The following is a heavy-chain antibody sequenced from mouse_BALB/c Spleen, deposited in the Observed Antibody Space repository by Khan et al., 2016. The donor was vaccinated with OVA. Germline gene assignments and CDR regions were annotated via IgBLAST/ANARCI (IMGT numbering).Heavy chain of an antibody. CDR3: ARLAYYYDSEGFAY. V-gene: IGHV5-6*01. CDR2: VSTGGGYT. Sequence: VKLGGSLKLSCAASGFTFSTYGMSWVRQTPDKRLEWVATVSTGGGYTYYPDSVKGRFTISRDNAKNTLYLQMSSLKSEDTAMFYCARLAYYYDSEGFAYWGQGTLVTVSA. CDR1: GFTFSTYG. D-gene: IGHD1-1*01. J-gene: IGHJ3*01.